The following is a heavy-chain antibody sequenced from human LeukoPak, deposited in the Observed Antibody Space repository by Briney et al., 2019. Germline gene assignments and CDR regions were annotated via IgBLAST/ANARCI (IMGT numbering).Heavy chain of an antibody. CDR3: ARARGRTRGSYYAGY. Sequence: ASVKVSCKASGYTFTGYYMHWVRQAPGQGLEWMGWINPNSGGTNYAQKFQGRVTMTRDTSISTAYMELSRLRSDDTAVYYCARARGRTRGSYYAGYWGQGTLVTVSS. V-gene: IGHV1-2*02. CDR2: INPNSGGT. CDR1: GYTFTGYY. D-gene: IGHD1-26*01. J-gene: IGHJ4*02.